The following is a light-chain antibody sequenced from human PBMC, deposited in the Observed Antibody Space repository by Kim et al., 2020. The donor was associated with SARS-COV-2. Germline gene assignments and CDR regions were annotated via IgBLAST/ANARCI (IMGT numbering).Light chain of an antibody. CDR3: QQYGSSPPIT. J-gene: IGKJ5*01. Sequence: PGERATLSCRASQTVSSSYLAWYQQKPGQAPRLLSSGASSRATAIPDRFNGSGSGTDFTLTINRLEPEDFAGYYCQQYGSSPPITFGQGTRLEIK. V-gene: IGKV3-20*01. CDR1: QTVSSSY. CDR2: GAS.